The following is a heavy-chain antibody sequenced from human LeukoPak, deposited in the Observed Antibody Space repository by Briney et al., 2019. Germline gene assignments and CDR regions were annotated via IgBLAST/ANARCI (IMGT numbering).Heavy chain of an antibody. D-gene: IGHD3-10*01. J-gene: IGHJ4*02. CDR3: TRVVFRFGIGY. V-gene: IGHV3-49*04. Sequence: GGSLRLSCTASGFTFGDYAMSWVRQAPGKGLEWVGFIRSKAYGGTTEYAASVKGRFTISRDDSKSIAYLQMNSLKTEDTAVYYCTRVVFRFGIGYWGQGTLVTVSS. CDR1: GFTFGDYA. CDR2: IRSKAYGGTT.